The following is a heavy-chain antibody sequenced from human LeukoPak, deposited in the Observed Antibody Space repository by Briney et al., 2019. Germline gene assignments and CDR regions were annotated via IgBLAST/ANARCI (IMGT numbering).Heavy chain of an antibody. D-gene: IGHD3-16*01. CDR2: ISNSGST. CDR3: ARVGRGEHRWGSYSLAY. J-gene: IGHJ4*02. Sequence: SETLSLTCTVSGVTISSYYSSWIRQPPGKGLEWIGYISNSGSTNYNPSLKSRVTISVDTSKNQFSLKLTSVTAADTAAYYCARVGRGEHRWGSYSLAYWVQGTLVTVSS. V-gene: IGHV4-59*01. CDR1: GVTISSYY.